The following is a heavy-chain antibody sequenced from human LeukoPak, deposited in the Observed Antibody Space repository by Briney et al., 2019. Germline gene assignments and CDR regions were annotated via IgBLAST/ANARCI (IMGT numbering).Heavy chain of an antibody. D-gene: IGHD3-16*01. J-gene: IGHJ4*02. CDR1: GFTFSGFA. V-gene: IGHV3-23*01. CDR2: ISRSGEST. Sequence: HAGGSLRLSCAASGFTFSGFAMSWIRQAPGKGLEWVSSISRSGESTFYADSVRARFTISRDNSKNTVSLQMESLRAEDTALYYCAKDYAVGSIDYWGQGTLVTVSS. CDR3: AKDYAVGSIDY.